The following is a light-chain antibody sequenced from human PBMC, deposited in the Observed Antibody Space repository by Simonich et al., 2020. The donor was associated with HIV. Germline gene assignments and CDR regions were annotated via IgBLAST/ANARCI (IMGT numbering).Light chain of an antibody. CDR3: QQSFSTPWT. V-gene: IGKV1-39*01. J-gene: IGKJ1*01. CDR1: QSISSY. Sequence: DIQMTQSPSSLSASVGDRVTVACRASQSISSYVNWYQQKPGKAPKLLIYAASSLQRGVPSRFSGSASGTDFTLTISSLQPEDFATYYCQQSFSTPWTFGQGTTVDIK. CDR2: AAS.